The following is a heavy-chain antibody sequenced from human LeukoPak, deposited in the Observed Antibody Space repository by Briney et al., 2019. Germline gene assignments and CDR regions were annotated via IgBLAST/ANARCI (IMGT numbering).Heavy chain of an antibody. CDR1: GFTFSSYA. CDR3: AKDLYYYGSGTDY. Sequence: PGGSLRLSCAASGFTFSSYAMSWVRQAPGKGLEWVSAISGSGGSTYYADSVKGRFTISRDNSKNTLYMQMNSLRAEDTAVYYCAKDLYYYGSGTDYWGQGTLVTVSS. V-gene: IGHV3-23*01. CDR2: ISGSGGST. D-gene: IGHD3-10*01. J-gene: IGHJ4*02.